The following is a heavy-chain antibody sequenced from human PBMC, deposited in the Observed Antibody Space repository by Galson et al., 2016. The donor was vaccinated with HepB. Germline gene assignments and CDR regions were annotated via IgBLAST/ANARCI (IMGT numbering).Heavy chain of an antibody. V-gene: IGHV3-7*01. CDR3: ARVFDYALDN. J-gene: IGHJ4*02. CDR1: GFTFSRYW. D-gene: IGHD4/OR15-4a*01. Sequence: SLRLSCAASGFTFSRYWMNWVRQAPGKGLEWVARIKEDGSEEKYVDSVKGRFTISRDNAENLLYLQLYSPGVEDTAVYYCARVFDYALDNWGQGTLVTVSP. CDR2: IKEDGSEE.